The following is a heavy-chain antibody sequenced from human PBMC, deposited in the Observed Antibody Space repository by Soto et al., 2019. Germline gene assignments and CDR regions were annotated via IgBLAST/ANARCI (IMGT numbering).Heavy chain of an antibody. CDR2: IYYSGST. V-gene: IGHV4-59*06. CDR3: ARGGDIVVVPAAIAVFDY. CDR1: GGSISSYY. J-gene: IGHJ4*02. D-gene: IGHD2-2*02. Sequence: SETLCLTCTVSGGSISSYYWSWIRQTTGKGLEWIGYIYYSGSTYYNPSLKSRVTISVDTSKNQFSLKLSSVTAADTAVYYCARGGDIVVVPAAIAVFDYWGQGTLVTVSS.